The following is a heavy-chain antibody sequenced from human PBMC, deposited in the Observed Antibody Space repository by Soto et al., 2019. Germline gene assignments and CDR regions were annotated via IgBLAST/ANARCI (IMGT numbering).Heavy chain of an antibody. D-gene: IGHD2-2*01. V-gene: IGHV3-30-3*01. CDR2: ISYDGSNK. J-gene: IGHJ5*02. CDR3: ARDRIVVVPAATEKWFDT. Sequence: GGSLRLSCAASGFTFSSYAMHWVRQAPGKGLEWVAVISYDGSNKYYADSVKGRFTISRDNSKNTLYLQMNSLRAEDMAVYYCARDRIVVVPAATEKWFDTWGQGTLVTVSS. CDR1: GFTFSSYA.